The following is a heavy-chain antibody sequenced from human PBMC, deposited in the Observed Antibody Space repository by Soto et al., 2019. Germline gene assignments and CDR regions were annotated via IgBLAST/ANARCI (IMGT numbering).Heavy chain of an antibody. V-gene: IGHV4-59*08. CDR2: IYYSGST. D-gene: IGHD2-8*01. CDR1: GGSISSYY. Sequence: SETLSLTCTVSGGSISSYYWSWIRQPPGKGLEWIGYIYYSGSTNYNPSLKSRVTISVDTSKNQFSLNLSSVTAADTAVYYCARQSGRPCTNGVCYGDYYYMDVWGKGTTVTVSS. CDR3: ARQSGRPCTNGVCYGDYYYMDV. J-gene: IGHJ6*03.